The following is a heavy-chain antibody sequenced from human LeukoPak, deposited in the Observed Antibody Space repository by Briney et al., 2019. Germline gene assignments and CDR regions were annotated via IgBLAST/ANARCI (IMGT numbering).Heavy chain of an antibody. V-gene: IGHV3-7*03. J-gene: IGHJ3*02. D-gene: IGHD6-13*01. CDR3: AKDLGIAAAGTGAFDI. CDR1: GFTFSNYW. Sequence: GGSLRLSCAGSGFTFSNYWLSWVRQAPGKGLEWVANIQQDGREKYYVDSVKGRFTISRDNAKNTLYLQMNSLRAEDTAVYYCAKDLGIAAAGTGAFDIWGQGTMVTASS. CDR2: IQQDGREK.